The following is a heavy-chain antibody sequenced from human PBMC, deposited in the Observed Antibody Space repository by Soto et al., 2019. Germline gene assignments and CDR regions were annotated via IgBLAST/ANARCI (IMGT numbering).Heavy chain of an antibody. Sequence: PSETLSLTCTVSGDCISNHYWNWIRQPPGGGLEWIAYIDYSGNTNYNPSLKSRVTISLDTSKNQLSLKLSSVTAADTAVYYCAREVLDIAAAGTGLGYYGMAVWGQGTTVTVSS. CDR2: IDYSGNT. CDR1: GDCISNHY. V-gene: IGHV4-59*11. J-gene: IGHJ6*02. CDR3: AREVLDIAAAGTGLGYYGMAV. D-gene: IGHD6-13*01.